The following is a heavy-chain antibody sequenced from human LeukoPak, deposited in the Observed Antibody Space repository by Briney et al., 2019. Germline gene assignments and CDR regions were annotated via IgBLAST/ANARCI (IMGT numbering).Heavy chain of an antibody. D-gene: IGHD5-12*01. CDR2: ISSSSSYI. CDR1: GFTFSSYS. J-gene: IGHJ4*02. V-gene: IGHV3-21*01. CDR3: ARAGYSGYGDY. Sequence: GGSLRLSCAASGFTFSSYSMNWVRQAPGKGLEWVSSISSSSSYIYYADSVKGRFTISRDNAKSSLYLQMNSLGAEDTAVYYCARAGYSGYGDYWGQGTLVTVSS.